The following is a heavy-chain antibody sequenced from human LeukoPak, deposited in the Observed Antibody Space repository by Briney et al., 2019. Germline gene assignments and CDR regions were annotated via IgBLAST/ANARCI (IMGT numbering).Heavy chain of an antibody. CDR1: GFTFSSYW. V-gene: IGHV3-7*01. D-gene: IGHD3-16*01. CDR3: ARDSLTKGGDY. Sequence: GGSLRLSCAVSGFTFSSYWMSWVRQAPGKGLEWVANIKQDGSEKYYVDSAKGRFTISRDNAKNSLYLQMNSLRAEDTAVYYCARDSLTKGGDYWGQGTLVTVSS. CDR2: IKQDGSEK. J-gene: IGHJ4*02.